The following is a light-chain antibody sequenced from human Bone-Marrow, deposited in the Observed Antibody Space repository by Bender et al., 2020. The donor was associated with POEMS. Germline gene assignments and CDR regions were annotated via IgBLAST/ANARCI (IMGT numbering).Light chain of an antibody. CDR2: DVF. V-gene: IGLV2-14*03. CDR1: SSDFSVYNF. Sequence: QSALTQPASVSGSPGQSITISCSGASSDFSVYNFVSWYQQYPGKAPKLVIYDVFYRPSGVSNRFSGSNSGNIATLTISGTQALDEADYYCQAWDTSSVVFGGGTKLTVL. CDR3: QAWDTSSVV. J-gene: IGLJ2*01.